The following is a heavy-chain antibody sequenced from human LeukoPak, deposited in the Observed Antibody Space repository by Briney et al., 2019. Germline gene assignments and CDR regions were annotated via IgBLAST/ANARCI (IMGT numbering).Heavy chain of an antibody. D-gene: IGHD2-21*02. CDR2: IYPGDSDA. CDR3: ARHISDCGGDCPFDY. J-gene: IGHJ4*02. Sequence: GESLKISCKASGYRFTSYWIGWVRQMPGKGLEWMAMIYPGDSDARYSPSFEGQVTISADKSIATAYLQWSGLKASDTAMYYCARHISDCGGDCPFDYWGQGTLVTVSS. CDR1: GYRFTSYW. V-gene: IGHV5-51*01.